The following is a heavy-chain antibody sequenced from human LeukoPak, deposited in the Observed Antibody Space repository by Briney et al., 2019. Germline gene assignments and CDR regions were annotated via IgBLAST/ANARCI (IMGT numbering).Heavy chain of an antibody. V-gene: IGHV3-7*05. CDR2: IRQDGSDK. CDR1: GFTFSRYW. D-gene: IGHD4-17*01. J-gene: IGHJ4*02. CDR3: AREVYGDNYFDY. Sequence: PGGSLRLSCAASGFTFSRYWMSWVRQAPGKGLEWVANIRQDGSDKYFVDSVKGRFTISRDNAKNSLYLQMNSLRADDTAAYYCAREVYGDNYFDYWGQGTLVTISS.